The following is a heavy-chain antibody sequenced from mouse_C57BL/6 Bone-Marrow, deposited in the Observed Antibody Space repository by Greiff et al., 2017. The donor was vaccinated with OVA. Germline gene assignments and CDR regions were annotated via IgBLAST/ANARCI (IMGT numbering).Heavy chain of an antibody. CDR3: ARLGTPHLDY. CDR2: INPNNGGT. J-gene: IGHJ2*01. Sequence: VQLQQSGPELVKPGASVKISCKASGYTFTDYYMNWVKQSHGKSLEWIGDINPNNGGTSYTQKLKGKATLTVDKSSSTAYMELRSLTSEDAAGYYCARLGTPHLDYWGQGTTLTVSS. CDR1: GYTFTDYY. V-gene: IGHV1-26*01.